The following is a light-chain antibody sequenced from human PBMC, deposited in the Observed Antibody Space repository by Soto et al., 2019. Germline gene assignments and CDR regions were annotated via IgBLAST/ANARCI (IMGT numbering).Light chain of an antibody. V-gene: IGKV3-11*01. CDR3: QDCAISPRS. CDR2: AAS. Sequence: EIQLTLSPATLSLTLGERATLPCRASQTVSSSLAWYQQKPGQAPRILIYAASNRATGVPARFSGSGSGTFPSITISMLEDEFATVYCSQDCAISPRSFCQGTKV. CDR1: QTVSSS. J-gene: IGKJ1*01.